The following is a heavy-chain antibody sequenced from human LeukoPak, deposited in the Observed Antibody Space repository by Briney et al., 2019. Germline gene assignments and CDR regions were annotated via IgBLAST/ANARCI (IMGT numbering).Heavy chain of an antibody. J-gene: IGHJ4*02. CDR1: GFIFSNYW. Sequence: GGSLRLSCAASGFIFSNYWMAWVSQGPGEGPEWVANINQRGSEKYYVDSVRGRFTISRDNAKNSLDLQMNSLRVEDTAIYYCARLVVPPGNRGWYYEHWGQGTLVTVSS. CDR2: INQRGSEK. V-gene: IGHV3-7*03. D-gene: IGHD2-2*01. CDR3: ARLVVPPGNRGWYYEH.